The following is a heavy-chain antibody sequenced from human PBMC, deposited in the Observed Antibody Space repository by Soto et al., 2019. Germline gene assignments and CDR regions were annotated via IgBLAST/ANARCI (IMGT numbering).Heavy chain of an antibody. CDR1: GGTFSSYA. V-gene: IGHV1-69*13. D-gene: IGHD3-3*01. Sequence: SVKVSCKASGGTFSSYAISWVRQAPGQGLEWMGGIIPIFGTANYAQKFQGRVTITADESTSTAYMELSSLRSEDTAVYFCASARERFGDYYGMDVWGQGTTVTVSS. CDR3: ASARERFGDYYGMDV. J-gene: IGHJ6*02. CDR2: IIPIFGTA.